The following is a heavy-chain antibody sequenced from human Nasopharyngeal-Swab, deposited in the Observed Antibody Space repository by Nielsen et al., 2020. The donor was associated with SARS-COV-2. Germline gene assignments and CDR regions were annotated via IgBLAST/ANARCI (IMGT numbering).Heavy chain of an antibody. J-gene: IGHJ4*02. CDR3: AKGLWFGELLSGLNY. D-gene: IGHD3-10*01. V-gene: IGHV3-23*01. Sequence: GGSLRLSCAASGFTFSSYAMSWVRQAPGKGLEWVSDISGSGGSTYYADSVKGRFTISRDNSKNTLYLQMNSLRAEDTAVYYCAKGLWFGELLSGLNYWGQGTLVTVSS. CDR2: ISGSGGST. CDR1: GFTFSSYA.